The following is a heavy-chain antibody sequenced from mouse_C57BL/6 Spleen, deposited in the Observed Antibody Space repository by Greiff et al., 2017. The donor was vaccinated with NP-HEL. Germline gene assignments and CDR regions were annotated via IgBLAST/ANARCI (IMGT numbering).Heavy chain of an antibody. D-gene: IGHD1-1*01. CDR1: GYAFSSSW. J-gene: IGHJ1*03. Sequence: VQLQESGPELVKPGASVKISCKASGYAFSSSWMNWVKQRPGKGLEWIGRIYPGDGDTNYNGKFKGKATLTADKSSSTAYMQLSSLTSEDSAVYFCEITGSSYGYFDVWGTGTTVTVSS. V-gene: IGHV1-82*01. CDR2: IYPGDGDT. CDR3: EITGSSYGYFDV.